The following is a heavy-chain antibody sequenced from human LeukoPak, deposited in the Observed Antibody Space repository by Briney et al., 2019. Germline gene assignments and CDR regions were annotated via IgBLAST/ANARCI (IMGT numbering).Heavy chain of an antibody. CDR1: GGSISSYY. CDR3: ASVTFGGVIVDY. D-gene: IGHD3-16*02. J-gene: IGHJ4*02. CDR2: IYYSGST. V-gene: IGHV4-59*01. Sequence: PETLSLTCTVSGGSISSYYWSWIRQPPGKGLEWIGYIYYSGSTNYNPSLKSRVTISVDTSKNQFSLKLSSVTAADTAVYYCASVTFGGVIVDYWGQGTLVTVSS.